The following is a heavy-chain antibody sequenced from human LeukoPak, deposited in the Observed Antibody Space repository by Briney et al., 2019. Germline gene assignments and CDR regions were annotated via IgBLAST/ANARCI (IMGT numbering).Heavy chain of an antibody. V-gene: IGHV3-7*01. J-gene: IGHJ4*02. CDR1: GFTFSSYW. CDR3: ARDYWGSGY. Sequence: GGSLRLSCATYGFTFSSYWMSWVRQAPGKGLEWVANIKQDGSEKFYVDSVKGRFTISRDNAKNSLYLQMNSLRAEDTAVYYCARDYWGSGYWGQGTLVTVSS. D-gene: IGHD7-27*01. CDR2: IKQDGSEK.